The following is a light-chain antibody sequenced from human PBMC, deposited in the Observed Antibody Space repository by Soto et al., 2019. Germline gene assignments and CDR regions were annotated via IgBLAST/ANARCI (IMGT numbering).Light chain of an antibody. CDR3: QQYFSFPWT. CDR1: QSVLYSSNNKNY. CDR2: WAS. Sequence: DIVMTQSPDSLAVSLGERATINCKSSQSVLYSSNNKNYLAWYQQRPGQPPNLLIYWASTRESGVPDRFSGSGSGTDLTLTSSSLQAEDVAIYYCQQYFSFPWTFGQGTKVEIK. V-gene: IGKV4-1*01. J-gene: IGKJ1*01.